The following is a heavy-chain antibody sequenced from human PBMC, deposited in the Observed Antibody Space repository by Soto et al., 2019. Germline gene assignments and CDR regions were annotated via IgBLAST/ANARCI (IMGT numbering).Heavy chain of an antibody. V-gene: IGHV5-10-1*01. Sequence: PGESLKISCQGSGYSFTTYSISGVRQMTGKGLEWMGRIDPTDSYTNYSPSFQGHVTISVDKSISTAYLQWSSLKASDNAMYYCARRAGHSRGWSEPFDYWGQGTLVTVSS. D-gene: IGHD6-19*01. CDR3: ARRAGHSRGWSEPFDY. J-gene: IGHJ4*02. CDR1: GYSFTTYS. CDR2: IDPTDSYT.